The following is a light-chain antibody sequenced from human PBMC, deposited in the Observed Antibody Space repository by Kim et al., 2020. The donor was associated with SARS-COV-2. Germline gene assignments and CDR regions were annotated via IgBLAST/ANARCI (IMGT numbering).Light chain of an antibody. CDR1: SSDIGSYSL. CDR3: CSHAGGGTML. J-gene: IGLJ2*01. CDR2: EGS. Sequence: QSALTQPASVSGSPGQSIIISCTGTSSDIGSYSLVSWYQQYPGEAPKLMIYEGSKRPSGVSPRFSGSKSGNTASLTISGLQAEDEADYYCCSHAGGGTMLFGGGTQLTVL. V-gene: IGLV2-23*01.